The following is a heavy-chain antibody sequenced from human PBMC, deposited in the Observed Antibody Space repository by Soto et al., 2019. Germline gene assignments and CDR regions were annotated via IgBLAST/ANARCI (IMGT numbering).Heavy chain of an antibody. CDR3: ARGAMVRGVIITSSKLRLGDYFDY. D-gene: IGHD3-10*01. CDR1: GFTFSSYG. J-gene: IGHJ4*02. Sequence: GGSLRLSCAASGFTFSSYGMHWVRQAPGKGLEWVAVISYDGSNKYYADSVKGRFTISRDNSKNTLYLQMNSLRAEDTAVYYCARGAMVRGVIITSSKLRLGDYFDYWGQGTLVTVSS. V-gene: IGHV3-30*03. CDR2: ISYDGSNK.